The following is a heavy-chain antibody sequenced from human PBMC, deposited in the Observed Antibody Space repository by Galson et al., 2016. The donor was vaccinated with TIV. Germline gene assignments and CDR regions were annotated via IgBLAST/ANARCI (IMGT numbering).Heavy chain of an antibody. V-gene: IGHV3-30*02. CDR1: GFTFSSFG. Sequence: SLRLSCAASGFTFSSFGMHWVRQAPGKGLEWVALIRYGGSRRYYADSVKGRFTISRDNSKNTLYLQMNGLRRDDSAVYYCASGVVAHTYYFYGMDVWGQGTTVTVSS. CDR2: IRYGGSRR. CDR3: ASGVVAHTYYFYGMDV. J-gene: IGHJ6*02. D-gene: IGHD2-15*01.